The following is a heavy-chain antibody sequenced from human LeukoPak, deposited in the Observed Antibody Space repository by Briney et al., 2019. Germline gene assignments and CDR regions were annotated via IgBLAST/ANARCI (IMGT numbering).Heavy chain of an antibody. CDR3: ASLPLRDSNDAFDI. V-gene: IGHV3-74*01. CDR2: INSDGSST. D-gene: IGHD2-21*01. CDR1: GFTFRSYW. J-gene: IGHJ3*02. Sequence: GGSLRLSCAASGFTFRSYWMHWVRQSPGKGLVWVSRINSDGSSTSYADSVKGRFTISRDNSKNTLYLQMNSLRAEDTAVYYCASLPLRDSNDAFDIWGQGTMVTVSS.